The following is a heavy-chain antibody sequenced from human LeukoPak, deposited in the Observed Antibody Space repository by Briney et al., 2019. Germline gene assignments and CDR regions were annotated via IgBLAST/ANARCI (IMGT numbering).Heavy chain of an antibody. Sequence: SAGSLRLSCAASGFTFSIYSMSWVRQAPGQGLEWVSAIRTGGDSTYYADSVKGRFTISRDNSKNTLYLQMNSRRAEDTAVYYWAKPRPGGSTEPFDAWGQGTLVTVSS. CDR1: GFTFSIYS. J-gene: IGHJ4*02. V-gene: IGHV3-23*01. D-gene: IGHD1-26*01. CDR3: AKPRPGGSTEPFDA. CDR2: IRTGGDST.